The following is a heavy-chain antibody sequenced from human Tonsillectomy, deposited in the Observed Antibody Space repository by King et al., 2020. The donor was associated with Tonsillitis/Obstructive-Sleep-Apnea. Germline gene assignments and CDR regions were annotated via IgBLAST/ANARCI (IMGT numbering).Heavy chain of an antibody. CDR1: GYSLTELS. Sequence: QLVQSGAEVKKPGASVKVSCKVSGYSLTELSMHWVRQAPGKGLERMGGVDPENGETIYAQKFQGRVTMTEDTSTDTAYMELSSLRSEDTAVYYCAKEGPHPARMQLLHSAFHIRGQGTMVVVSS. CDR3: AKEGPHPARMQLLHSAFHI. V-gene: IGHV1-24*01. D-gene: IGHD5-18*01. J-gene: IGHJ3*02. CDR2: VDPENGET.